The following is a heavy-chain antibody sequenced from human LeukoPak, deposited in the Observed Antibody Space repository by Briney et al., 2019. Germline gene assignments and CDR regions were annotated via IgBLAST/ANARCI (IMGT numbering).Heavy chain of an antibody. Sequence: GGSLRLSCAASGFILSSHGMSWVRQAPGKRLEWVSTVTSRGGTDYTDSVKGRFIISRDNSKNTLLLQMNSLRAEDTAVYYCAKDRYSSGIDYWGQGTLVTVSS. CDR2: VTSRGGT. J-gene: IGHJ4*02. D-gene: IGHD6-19*01. CDR3: AKDRYSSGIDY. CDR1: GFILSSHG. V-gene: IGHV3-23*01.